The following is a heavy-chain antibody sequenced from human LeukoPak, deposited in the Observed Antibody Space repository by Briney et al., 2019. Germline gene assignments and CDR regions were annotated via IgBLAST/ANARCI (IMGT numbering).Heavy chain of an antibody. CDR1: GGTFSSYA. J-gene: IGHJ4*02. D-gene: IGHD6-19*01. Sequence: ASVKVSCKASGGTFSSYAISWVRQAPGQGLEWMGGIIPIFGTANYAQKFQGRVTITADESTSTAYMELSSLRSEDTAVYYCARSIAVAVGELDYWGQGTLVTVSS. CDR2: IIPIFGTA. V-gene: IGHV1-69*13. CDR3: ARSIAVAVGELDY.